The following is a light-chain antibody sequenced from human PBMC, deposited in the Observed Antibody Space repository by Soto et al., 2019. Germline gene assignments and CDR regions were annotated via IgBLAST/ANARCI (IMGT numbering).Light chain of an antibody. CDR3: QQFGNSPWT. CDR1: QRVPSTY. Sequence: ELGLTQSPGTVSLSPGERATLSCRASQRVPSTYFAWYQQKAGQPPRLLISGKSNRATGIPDRLSGSGSGTDLNLTISRLEPEDFAVYFCQQFGNSPWTCGQGTKVDIK. V-gene: IGKV3-20*01. CDR2: GKS. J-gene: IGKJ1*01.